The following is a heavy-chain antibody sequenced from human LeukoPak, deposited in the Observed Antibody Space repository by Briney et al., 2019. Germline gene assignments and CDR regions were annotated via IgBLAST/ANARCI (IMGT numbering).Heavy chain of an antibody. CDR2: TYYSGST. CDR3: ARVVRGFTYYFDY. Sequence: SETLSLTCTVSGGSISSYYWSWIRQPPGEGLEWIGYTYYSGSTNYNPSLKSRVTISVDTSKNQFSLKLSSVTAADTAVYYCARVVRGFTYYFDYWGQGTLVTVSS. V-gene: IGHV4-59*01. CDR1: GGSISSYY. J-gene: IGHJ4*02. D-gene: IGHD3-10*02.